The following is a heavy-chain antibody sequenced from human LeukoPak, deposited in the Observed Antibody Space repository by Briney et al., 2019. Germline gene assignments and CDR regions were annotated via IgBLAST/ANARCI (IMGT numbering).Heavy chain of an antibody. J-gene: IGHJ4*02. D-gene: IGHD1-26*01. Sequence: PGGSLRLSCAASGFTLRSYTVNWVRQAPGKGLEWVSSIGISSNKIYYADSVKGRFIISRDNAKNSVYLQMNSLRAEDTAVYYCVRDRGTYRPIDYWGQGTLVTVSS. CDR2: IGISSNKI. CDR1: GFTLRSYT. CDR3: VRDRGTYRPIDY. V-gene: IGHV3-21*01.